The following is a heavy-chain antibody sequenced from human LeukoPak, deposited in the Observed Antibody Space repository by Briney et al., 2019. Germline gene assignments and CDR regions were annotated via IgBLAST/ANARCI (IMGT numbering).Heavy chain of an antibody. V-gene: IGHV3-9*01. D-gene: IGHD1-7*01. CDR1: GFSFDDYA. CDR2: IRGNIGHI. Sequence: SLTLSCPHSGFSFDDYAMHWVRQAPGDGREWASGIRGNIGHIGHADSVKGRFTITRDNAKNSLYLQMNSLGAEDTALYYCAKDLNWKYPGSDAFDIWGQGTMVTVSS. J-gene: IGHJ3*02. CDR3: AKDLNWKYPGSDAFDI.